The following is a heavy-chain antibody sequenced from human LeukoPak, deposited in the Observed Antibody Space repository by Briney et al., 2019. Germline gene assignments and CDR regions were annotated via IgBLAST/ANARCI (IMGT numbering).Heavy chain of an antibody. CDR2: INHSGST. J-gene: IGHJ5*02. CDR3: ARSVSTYDFWSGPIRWFDP. CDR1: GGSFSGYY. Sequence: SETLSLTCAVYGGSFSGYYWSWIRQPPGKGLEWIGEINHSGSTNYNPSLKSRVTISVDTSKNQFSLKLSSVTAADTAVYYCARSVSTYDFWSGPIRWFDPWGQGTLVTVSS. V-gene: IGHV4-34*01. D-gene: IGHD3-3*01.